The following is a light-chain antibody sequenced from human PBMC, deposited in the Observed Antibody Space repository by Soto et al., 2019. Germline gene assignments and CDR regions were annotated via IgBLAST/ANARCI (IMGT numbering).Light chain of an antibody. CDR3: SSYAGSNNLV. CDR1: SSDVGGYKY. CDR2: EVS. J-gene: IGLJ3*02. Sequence: QSALTQPPSASGSPGQSVTISCSATSSDVGGYKYVSWYQQHPGKAPKLMIYEVSKRPSGVPDRFSGSKSGNTASLTVSGLQAEDEADYYCSSYAGSNNLVFGGGTKLTVL. V-gene: IGLV2-8*01.